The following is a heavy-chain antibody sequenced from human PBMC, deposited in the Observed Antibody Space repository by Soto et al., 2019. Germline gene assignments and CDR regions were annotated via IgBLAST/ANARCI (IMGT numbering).Heavy chain of an antibody. D-gene: IGHD1-20*01. V-gene: IGHV1-69*13. CDR3: ARSGIIVGYWFDP. Sequence: SVKVSCKASGGTFSSYAISWVRQAPGQGLEWMGGIIPIFGTANYAQKFQGRVTITADESTSTAYMELSSLRSEDTAVYYCARSGIIVGYWFDPWGQGTLVTVSS. CDR2: IIPIFGTA. J-gene: IGHJ5*02. CDR1: GGTFSSYA.